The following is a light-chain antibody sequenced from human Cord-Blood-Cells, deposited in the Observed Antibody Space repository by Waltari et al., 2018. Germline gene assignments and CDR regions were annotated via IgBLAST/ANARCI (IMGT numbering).Light chain of an antibody. V-gene: IGLV2-14*03. Sequence: QSALTQPASVSGSPGQSITISCTGTSSDVGGYNYVSWYQQHPGKAPKLMIYDASNRPSGVSNRFSCYKSGNTASLTISGLQAEDEADYYCSSYTSSSTYVFGTGTKVTVL. CDR2: DAS. CDR1: SSDVGGYNY. J-gene: IGLJ1*01. CDR3: SSYTSSSTYV.